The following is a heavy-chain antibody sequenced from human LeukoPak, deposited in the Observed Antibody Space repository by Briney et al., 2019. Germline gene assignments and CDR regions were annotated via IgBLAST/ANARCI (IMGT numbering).Heavy chain of an antibody. CDR1: GFTFSGSA. J-gene: IGHJ4*02. CDR2: ISYDGSNK. Sequence: QAGGSLRLSCAASGFTFSGSAMHWVRQAPGKGLEWVAVISYDGSNKYYADSVKGRFTISRENSKNTLYLQMNSLRAGDTAVYYCAKDSYDRSGYYYYYFAYWGQGTQVTVSS. CDR3: AKDSYDRSGYYYYYFAY. V-gene: IGHV3-30*04. D-gene: IGHD3-22*01.